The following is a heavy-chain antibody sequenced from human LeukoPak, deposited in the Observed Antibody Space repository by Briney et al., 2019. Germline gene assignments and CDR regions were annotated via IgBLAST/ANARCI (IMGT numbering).Heavy chain of an antibody. CDR3: ARDVHGDYGSGWFDP. Sequence: VASVKVSCKTSGGTFNNSAISWVRQAPGQGLEWLGGIMPPFGTAGYAQKFQGRVTITKDESTRTVYLELTSLTSDDTAVYYCARDVHGDYGSGWFDPWGQGTLVSVSS. J-gene: IGHJ5*02. D-gene: IGHD4-17*01. CDR1: GGTFNNSA. CDR2: IMPPFGTA. V-gene: IGHV1-69*05.